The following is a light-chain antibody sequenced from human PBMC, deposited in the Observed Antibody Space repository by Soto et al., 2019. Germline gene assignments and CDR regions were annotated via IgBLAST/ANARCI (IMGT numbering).Light chain of an antibody. J-gene: IGLJ3*02. CDR3: TSYTSSSTGV. CDR1: SSDVCGYNY. V-gene: IGLV2-14*01. CDR2: EVS. Sequence: QSALTQPASVSGSPGQSITISCTGTSSDVCGYNYVSWYQQHPGKAPKLLIYEVSNRPSGVFNRFSGSKSGNTASLTISGLQAEDEADYYCTSYTSSSTGVFGGGTQLTVL.